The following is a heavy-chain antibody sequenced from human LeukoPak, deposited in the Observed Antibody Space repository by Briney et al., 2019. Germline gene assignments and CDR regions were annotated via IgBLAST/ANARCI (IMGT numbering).Heavy chain of an antibody. Sequence: PSETLSLTCTVSGYSISSGYYWGWIRQPPGKGLEWIGSIYHSGSTYYNPSLKSRVTISVDGSKNQFSLKLSSVAAADTAVYYCARGGEYSGSYTFDYWGQGTLVTVSS. CDR2: IYHSGST. J-gene: IGHJ4*02. CDR3: ARGGEYSGSYTFDY. V-gene: IGHV4-38-2*02. CDR1: GYSISSGYY. D-gene: IGHD1-26*01.